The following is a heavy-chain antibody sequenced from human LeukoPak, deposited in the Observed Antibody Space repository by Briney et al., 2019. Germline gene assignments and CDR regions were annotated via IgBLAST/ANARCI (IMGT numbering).Heavy chain of an antibody. Sequence: SVKVSCKASGGTFSSYAISWVRQAPGQGLEWMGGIIPIFGTANYAQKFQGRVTITADESTSTAYMELSSLRSEDTAVYYCASNYYDSSGSTDYWGQGTLVTVSS. CDR2: IIPIFGTA. J-gene: IGHJ4*02. D-gene: IGHD3-22*01. CDR3: ASNYYDSSGSTDY. CDR1: GGTFSSYA. V-gene: IGHV1-69*13.